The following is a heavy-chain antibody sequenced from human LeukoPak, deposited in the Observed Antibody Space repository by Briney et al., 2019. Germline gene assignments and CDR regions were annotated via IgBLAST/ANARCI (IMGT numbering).Heavy chain of an antibody. J-gene: IGHJ4*02. D-gene: IGHD3-22*01. CDR3: TRHVHYDSSGVDY. CDR2: IRSKANSYAT. CDR1: GFTFSGSA. V-gene: IGHV3-73*01. Sequence: GGSLRLSCAASGFTFSGSAMRWVRQASGKGLEWVGRIRSKANSYATAYAASVKGRFTISRDDSKNTAYLQMNSLKTEDTAVYYCTRHVHYDSSGVDYWGQGTLVTVSS.